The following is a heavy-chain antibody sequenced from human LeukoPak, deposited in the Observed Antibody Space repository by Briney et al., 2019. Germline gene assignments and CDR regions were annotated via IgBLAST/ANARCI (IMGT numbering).Heavy chain of an antibody. CDR2: IKQDGSDK. CDR3: ARVSALFGLPVHFDY. Sequence: PGGSLRLSCAASGFTYSSYWMTWPPQAPGKGLKWVANIKQDGSDKYYVDSVKGRFTISSDSAKNSLFLQMNSLRAEDTAVYYCARVSALFGLPVHFDYWGQGTLVTVSS. J-gene: IGHJ4*02. CDR1: GFTYSSYW. V-gene: IGHV3-7*01. D-gene: IGHD3-10*02.